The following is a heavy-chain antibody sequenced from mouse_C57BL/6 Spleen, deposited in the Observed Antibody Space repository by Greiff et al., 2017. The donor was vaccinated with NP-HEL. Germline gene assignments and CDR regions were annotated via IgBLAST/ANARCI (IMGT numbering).Heavy chain of an antibody. J-gene: IGHJ2*01. CDR2: IYPGDGDT. CDR1: GYAFSSYW. CDR3: ARSPTFYFDY. V-gene: IGHV1-80*01. Sequence: QVHVKQSGAELVKPGASVKISCKASGYAFSSYWMNWVKQRPGKGLEWIGQIYPGDGDTNYNGKFKGKATLTADKSSSTAYMQLSSLTSEDSAVYFCARSPTFYFDYWGQGTTLTVSS.